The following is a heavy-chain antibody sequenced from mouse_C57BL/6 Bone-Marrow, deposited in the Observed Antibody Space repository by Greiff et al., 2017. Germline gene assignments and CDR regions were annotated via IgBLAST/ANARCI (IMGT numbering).Heavy chain of an antibody. CDR3: AYDYDAFYAMDY. Sequence: DVMLVESGGGLVQPGESLKLSCESNEYEFPSHDMSWVRKTPEKRLELVAAINSDGGSTYYPDTMERRFIISRDNTKKTLYLQMSSLRSEDTAVYYCAYDYDAFYAMDYWGQGTSVTVSS. J-gene: IGHJ4*01. CDR1: EYEFPSHD. D-gene: IGHD2-4*01. CDR2: INSDGGST. V-gene: IGHV5-2*03.